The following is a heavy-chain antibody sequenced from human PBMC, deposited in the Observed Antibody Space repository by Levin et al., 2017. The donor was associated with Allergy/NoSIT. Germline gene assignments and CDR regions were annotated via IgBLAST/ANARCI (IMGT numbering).Heavy chain of an antibody. V-gene: IGHV4-39*01. CDR3: ARLGVRSIRWYGASWFDP. J-gene: IGHJ5*02. CDR1: GGSISTTSYY. Sequence: SETLSLTCTVSGGSISTTSYYWGWIRQPPGTGLEWIGSIYYSGSTYYNPSLKSRVTISVDTSKNQFSLKVSSVTAADTAVYYCARLGVRSIRWYGASWFDPWGQGTLVTVSS. D-gene: IGHD6-13*01. CDR2: IYYSGST.